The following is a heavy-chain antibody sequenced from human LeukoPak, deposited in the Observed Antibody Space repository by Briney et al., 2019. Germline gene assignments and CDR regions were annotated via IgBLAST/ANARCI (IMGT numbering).Heavy chain of an antibody. CDR2: ISDSGGSA. CDR3: ARHSGSYFYYMDV. Sequence: PGGSLRLFCAASGFSFSSYVMSWVRQAPGKGLEWVSPISDSGGSAYYADSVKGRFTISRDNSRNRLYLQMNSLRAEDTAVYYCARHSGSYFYYMDVWGKGTTVTVSS. J-gene: IGHJ6*03. V-gene: IGHV3-23*01. D-gene: IGHD3-10*01. CDR1: GFSFSSYV.